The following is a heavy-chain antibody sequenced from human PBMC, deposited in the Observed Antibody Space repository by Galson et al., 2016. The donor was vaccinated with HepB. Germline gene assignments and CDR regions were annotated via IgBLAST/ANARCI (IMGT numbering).Heavy chain of an antibody. CDR1: GFTFSRYE. D-gene: IGHD6-13*01. Sequence: SLRLSCAASGFTFSRYEMNWVRQAPGKGLEWVSYISSNGGTIYYADSVKGRFTLTRDNAKNSLYLQMNSLKVEDTAVYYCAREMHVAAAAAFDFWGRGTLVTVSS. V-gene: IGHV3-48*03. CDR3: AREMHVAAAAAFDF. CDR2: ISSNGGTI. J-gene: IGHJ4*02.